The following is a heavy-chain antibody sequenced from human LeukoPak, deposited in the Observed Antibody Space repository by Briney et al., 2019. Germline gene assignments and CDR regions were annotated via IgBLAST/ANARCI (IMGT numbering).Heavy chain of an antibody. Sequence: GGSPRLSCATSGFTFGSYAMNWVRQAPGKGLEWVSGISYSGASTYYGDSVKGRFTISRDNAENTLYLQMNTLGAEDTAIYYCARSISSSSSFDYWGQGTLVTVSS. CDR1: GFTFGSYA. J-gene: IGHJ4*02. V-gene: IGHV3-23*01. CDR2: ISYSGAST. D-gene: IGHD6-6*01. CDR3: ARSISSSSSFDY.